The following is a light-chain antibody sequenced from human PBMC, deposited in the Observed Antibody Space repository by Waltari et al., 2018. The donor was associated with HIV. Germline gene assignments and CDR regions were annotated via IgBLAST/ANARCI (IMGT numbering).Light chain of an antibody. J-gene: IGLJ1*01. CDR3: CSYAGSSAYV. CDR2: DVS. Sequence: QSALTQPRSVSGSPGPSVTISCTGTSNDIGAYNYVSWYQQHPGKAPKVLIYDVSKRPSGVPERFSGSKSGDTASLTISGLQAEDEADYCCCSYAGSSAYVFGTGTKVTVL. V-gene: IGLV2-11*01. CDR1: SNDIGAYNY.